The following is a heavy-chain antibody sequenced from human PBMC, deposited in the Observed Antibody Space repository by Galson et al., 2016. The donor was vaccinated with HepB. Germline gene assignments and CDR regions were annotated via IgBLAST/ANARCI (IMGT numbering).Heavy chain of an antibody. J-gene: IGHJ6*02. CDR1: GYTFTNYY. D-gene: IGHD7-27*01. Sequence: SVKVSCKASGYTFTNYYMHWVRRAPGQGLDWMGIINPSGDSARYAQKFQGRVTMTRDTSTSTVYMELSSLRSEDTAVYFCARDRLGPYGMDVWGQGTTVTVSS. V-gene: IGHV1-46*01. CDR2: INPSGDSA. CDR3: ARDRLGPYGMDV.